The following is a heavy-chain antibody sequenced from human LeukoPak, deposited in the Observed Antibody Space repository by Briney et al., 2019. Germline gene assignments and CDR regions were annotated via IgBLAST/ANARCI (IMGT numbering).Heavy chain of an antibody. Sequence: GGPLRLSCALSGFTFSSYWMSWVRQAPEKGLEWVANIKQDGREKYYVDSVKGRFTISRDNAKNSLYLKMNSLRVEDTAVYYCARDSGSWGEYFDYWGQETLVTVSS. CDR1: GFTFSSYW. CDR3: ARDSGSWGEYFDY. CDR2: IKQDGREK. J-gene: IGHJ4*02. V-gene: IGHV3-7*01. D-gene: IGHD1-26*01.